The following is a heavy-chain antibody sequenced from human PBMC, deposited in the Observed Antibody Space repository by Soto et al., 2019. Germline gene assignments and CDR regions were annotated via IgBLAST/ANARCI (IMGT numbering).Heavy chain of an antibody. Sequence: GASVKVSCKASGGTFSSYTISWVRQAPGQGLEWMGRIIPILGIANYAQKFQGRVTITADKSTSTAYMELSSLRSEDTAVYYCARLRAAAGINWFDPWGQGTLVTVSS. CDR2: IIPILGIA. J-gene: IGHJ5*02. D-gene: IGHD6-13*01. CDR3: ARLRAAAGINWFDP. CDR1: GGTFSSYT. V-gene: IGHV1-69*02.